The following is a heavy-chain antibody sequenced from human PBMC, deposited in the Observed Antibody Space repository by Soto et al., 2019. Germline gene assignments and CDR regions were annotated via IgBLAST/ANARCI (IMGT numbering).Heavy chain of an antibody. CDR2: IYYSGST. Sequence: SETLSLTCTVSGGSISSYYWSWIRQPPGKGLEWIGYIYYSGSTNYNPSLKSRVTISVDTSKNQFSLKLSSVTAADTAVYYCARQAEVVPASYYYMDVWGKGTTVTVSS. J-gene: IGHJ6*03. CDR3: ARQAEVVPASYYYMDV. V-gene: IGHV4-59*01. CDR1: GGSISSYY. D-gene: IGHD2-2*01.